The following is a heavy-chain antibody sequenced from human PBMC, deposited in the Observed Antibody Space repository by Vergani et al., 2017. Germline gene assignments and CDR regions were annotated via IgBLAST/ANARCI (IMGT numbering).Heavy chain of an antibody. Sequence: QLQLVQSGAEVKKPGASVKVSCKASGYTLTGYYMHWVRQAPGQGLEWMGWINPNSVGTHYAQQFQGRVTMTRDTSINTACMELRRLSSDETAVYSCASAYDYIWGCYRDALDIWGQGTMVTVSS. CDR1: GYTLTGYY. D-gene: IGHD3-16*01. CDR3: ASAYDYIWGCYRDALDI. V-gene: IGHV1-2*02. CDR2: INPNSVGT. J-gene: IGHJ3*02.